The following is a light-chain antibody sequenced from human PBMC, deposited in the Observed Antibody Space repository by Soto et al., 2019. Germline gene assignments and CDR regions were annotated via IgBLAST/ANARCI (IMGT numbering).Light chain of an antibody. CDR3: SSYTGSSTYV. J-gene: IGLJ1*01. CDR2: DVS. V-gene: IGLV2-14*03. CDR1: SSDVGGYNY. Sequence: QSVLTQPASVSVSPGQSCTISCTGTSSDVGGYNYVSWYQQHPGKAPKLMIYDVSNRPSGVSNRFSGSKPGNTASLTISGFQTEDESDYYCSSYTGSSTYVFGNGTKVTVL.